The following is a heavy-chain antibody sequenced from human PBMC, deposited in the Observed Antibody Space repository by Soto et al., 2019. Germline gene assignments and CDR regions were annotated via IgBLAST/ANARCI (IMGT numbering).Heavy chain of an antibody. CDR1: GGSFNNYA. J-gene: IGHJ6*02. D-gene: IGHD3-10*01. V-gene: IGHV1-69*01. Sequence: QVHLVQSGAEVKKPGSSVKVSCKTSGGSFNNYAVSWVRQAPGQGLEWMGGFIANFDTPNYAQKFQDRVTIIADESTSTVYMELRSLRSNDTAVYYCAVAMVREILIFESSGMHVWGQGTTVIVSS. CDR2: FIANFDTP. CDR3: AVAMVREILIFESSGMHV.